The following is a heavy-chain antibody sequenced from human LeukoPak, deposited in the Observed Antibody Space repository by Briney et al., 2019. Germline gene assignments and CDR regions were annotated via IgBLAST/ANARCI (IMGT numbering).Heavy chain of an antibody. CDR3: ARGGGRDSGRENDY. CDR1: GYTFTNYY. CDR2: INPSGGST. D-gene: IGHD1-26*01. J-gene: IGHJ4*02. Sequence: GASVKVSCKASGYTFTNYYMHWVRQAPGQGLEWMGTINPSGGSTTYAQKFQGRVTMTTDTSTSTAYMELRSLTSDDTAMYYCARGGGRDSGRENDYWGQGTLVTVSS. V-gene: IGHV1-46*01.